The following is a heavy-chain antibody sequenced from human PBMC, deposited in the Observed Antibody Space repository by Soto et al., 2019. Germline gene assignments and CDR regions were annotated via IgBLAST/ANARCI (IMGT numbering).Heavy chain of an antibody. J-gene: IGHJ5*02. Sequence: QVQLQESGPGLVKPSETLSLTCTVSGGFVSSASYFWSWIRQPPGKEMEFIAYVYYTGTTKYSPSLKSRASISLDTSKNQFSLNLSLVTTADTAIYYCARMRSGEVPYWFDPWGQGILVTVS. CDR3: ARMRSGEVPYWFDP. V-gene: IGHV4-61*01. D-gene: IGHD3-3*01. CDR2: VYYTGTT. CDR1: GGFVSSASYF.